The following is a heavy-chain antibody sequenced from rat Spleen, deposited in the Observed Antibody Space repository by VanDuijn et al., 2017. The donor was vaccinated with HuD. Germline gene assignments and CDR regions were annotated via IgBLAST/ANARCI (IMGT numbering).Heavy chain of an antibody. D-gene: IGHD1-7*01. Sequence: EVQLVESGGGLVQPGRSLKLSCTASGFTFSSFPMAWVRQAPKKGLEWVATITSGCSNTYYPDSVKGRFTISRDNAKSTLYLQMDSLRSEDTDTYYCRTYYNWFPYWGEGTLVTLSS. J-gene: IGHJ3*01. CDR1: GFTFSSFP. CDR2: ITSGCSNT. CDR3: RTYYNWFPY. V-gene: IGHV5-46*01.